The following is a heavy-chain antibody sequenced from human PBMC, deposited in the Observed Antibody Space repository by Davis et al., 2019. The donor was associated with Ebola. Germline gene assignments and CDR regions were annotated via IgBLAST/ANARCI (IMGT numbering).Heavy chain of an antibody. Sequence: PGGSLRLSCAASGFTFSDYWMTWVRQAPGKGLEWVANIKQDETEKYYVDSVKGRFTISRDNAENSLYLQMNNLRAEDTAVYFCARALQPFDYWGQGTLVTVSS. CDR1: GFTFSDYW. CDR2: IKQDETEK. V-gene: IGHV3-7*04. D-gene: IGHD5-18*01. J-gene: IGHJ4*02. CDR3: ARALQPFDY.